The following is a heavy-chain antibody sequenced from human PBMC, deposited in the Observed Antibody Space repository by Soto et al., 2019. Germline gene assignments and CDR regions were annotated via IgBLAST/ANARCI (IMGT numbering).Heavy chain of an antibody. CDR3: TRQTDAVQWLVVPTDYNFDY. D-gene: IGHD6-19*01. V-gene: IGHV1-18*04. Sequence: ASVKVSCKASGYTFTNYGISWVRQAPGQGLEWMGWISAYNGNTNYAQNLQGRVTMTTDTSTSTAYMELRSLRSDDTAVYFCTRQTDAVQWLVVPTDYNFDYWGQGTLVTVSS. CDR1: GYTFTNYG. J-gene: IGHJ4*02. CDR2: ISAYNGNT.